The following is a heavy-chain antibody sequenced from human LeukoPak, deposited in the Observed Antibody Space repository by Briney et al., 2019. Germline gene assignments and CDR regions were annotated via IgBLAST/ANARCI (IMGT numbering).Heavy chain of an antibody. CDR1: GYTFTSYY. D-gene: IGHD3-3*01. V-gene: IGHV1-46*01. CDR3: ARDSGFWSGYQPYFDY. Sequence: ASVKVSCKASGYTFTSYYMHWVRQAPGQGLEWMGIINPSGGSTSYAQKFQGRVTMTRDTSTSTVYMELSSLRSEDTAVYYCARDSGFWSGYQPYFDYWGQGTLVTVSS. J-gene: IGHJ4*02. CDR2: INPSGGST.